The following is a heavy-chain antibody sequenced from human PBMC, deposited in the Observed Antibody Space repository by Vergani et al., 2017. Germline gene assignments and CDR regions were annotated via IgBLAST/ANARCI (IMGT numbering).Heavy chain of an antibody. CDR3: ARPGYSSGWADAFDI. CDR1: GYSISSGYY. V-gene: IGHV4-38-2*01. J-gene: IGHJ3*02. D-gene: IGHD6-19*01. Sequence: QVQLQESGPGLVKPSETLSLTCAVSGYSISSGYYWGWIRQPPGKGLEWIGSIYHSGSTYYNPSLKSRVTISVDTSKNKFSLKLSSVTAADTAVYYCARPGYSSGWADAFDIWGQGTMVTVSS. CDR2: IYHSGST.